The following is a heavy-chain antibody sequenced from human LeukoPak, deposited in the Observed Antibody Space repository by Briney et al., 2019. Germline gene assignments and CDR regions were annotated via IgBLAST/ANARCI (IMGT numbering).Heavy chain of an antibody. CDR2: IKQDGSEK. D-gene: IGHD2-15*01. V-gene: IGHV3-7*04. CDR1: GFTSSSYW. Sequence: GGSLRLSCAASGFTSSSYWMSWVRQAPGKGLEWVANIKQDGSEKYYVDSVKGRFTISRDNAKNSLYLQMNSLRAEDTAVYYCARRSSKGFDYWGQGTLVTVSS. CDR3: ARRSSKGFDY. J-gene: IGHJ4*02.